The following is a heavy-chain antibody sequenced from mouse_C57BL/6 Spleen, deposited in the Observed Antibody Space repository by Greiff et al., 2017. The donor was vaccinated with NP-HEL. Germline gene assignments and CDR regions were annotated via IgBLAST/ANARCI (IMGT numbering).Heavy chain of an antibody. Sequence: DVQLVESGGGLVQPGGSLSLSCAASGFTFTDYYMSWVRQPPGKALEWLGFIRNKANGYTTEYSASVKGRFTISRDNSQRILYLQMNALRAEDSATYYCARWLLPLYAMDYWGQGTSVTVSS. J-gene: IGHJ4*01. V-gene: IGHV7-3*01. CDR3: ARWLLPLYAMDY. CDR2: IRNKANGYTT. CDR1: GFTFTDYY. D-gene: IGHD2-3*01.